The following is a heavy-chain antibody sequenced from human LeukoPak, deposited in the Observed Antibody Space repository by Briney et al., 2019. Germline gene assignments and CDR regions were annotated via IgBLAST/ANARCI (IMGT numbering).Heavy chain of an antibody. CDR2: INPNSGGP. V-gene: IGHV1-2*02. CDR3: ARIGPTSYYYYMDV. Sequence: ASVKVSCKASGYTFTGCYIHWVRQAPGQGLERMGWINPNSGGPNYAQKFQGRVTMTRDTSISTAYMELSRLRSDDTAVYYCARIGPTSYYYYMDVWGKGTTVTVSS. D-gene: IGHD4-11*01. CDR1: GYTFTGCY. J-gene: IGHJ6*03.